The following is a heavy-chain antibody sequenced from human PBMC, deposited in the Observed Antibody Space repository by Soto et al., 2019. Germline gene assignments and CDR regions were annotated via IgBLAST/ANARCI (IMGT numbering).Heavy chain of an antibody. CDR1: CGSFSGYY. CDR2: INHSGST. CDR3: ARGTSITIFGVVTQGGAFDI. D-gene: IGHD3-3*01. V-gene: IGHV4-34*01. Sequence: PSETLSLTCAVYCGSFSGYYWSWIRQPPGKGLEWIGEINHSGSTNYNPSLKSRVTISVDTSKNQFSLKLSSVTAADTAVYYCARGTSITIFGVVTQGGAFDIWGQGTMVTVSS. J-gene: IGHJ3*02.